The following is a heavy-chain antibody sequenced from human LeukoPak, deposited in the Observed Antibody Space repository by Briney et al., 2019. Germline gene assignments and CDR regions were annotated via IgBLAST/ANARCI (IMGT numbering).Heavy chain of an antibody. Sequence: GASVKVSCKVSGYTLTELSMHWVRQAPGKGLEWMGGFDPEDGETIYAQKFQGRVTMTEETSADTAYMELSSLRSEDTAVYYCATAYYASGGYYYYGMDVWGQGTTVTVSS. CDR3: ATAYYASGGYYYYGMDV. J-gene: IGHJ6*02. V-gene: IGHV1-24*01. D-gene: IGHD3-10*01. CDR2: FDPEDGET. CDR1: GYTLTELS.